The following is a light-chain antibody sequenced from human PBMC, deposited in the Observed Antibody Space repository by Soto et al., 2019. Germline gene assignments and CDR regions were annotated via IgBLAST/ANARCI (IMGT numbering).Light chain of an antibody. V-gene: IGLV3-21*02. J-gene: IGLJ1*01. CDR2: DNS. CDR1: NIDSRT. Sequence: SYELTQPPSVSVAPGQTATISCGENNIDSRTVHWYQQKPGQAPLLVVYDNSFRPSGIPNRFSGSNSGNTATLTISRVEAGDEADYYCQVWDNVDDHIYVLGTGTKLTVL. CDR3: QVWDNVDDHIYV.